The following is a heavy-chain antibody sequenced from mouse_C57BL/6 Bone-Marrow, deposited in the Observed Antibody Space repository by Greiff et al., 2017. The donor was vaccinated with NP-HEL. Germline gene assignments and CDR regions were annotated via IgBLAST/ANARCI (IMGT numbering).Heavy chain of an antibody. D-gene: IGHD3-2*02. CDR2: IDPSDSYT. CDR3: AREAAQAVLDY. V-gene: IGHV1-59*01. Sequence: QVQLQQPGAELVRPGTSVKLSCKASGYTFTSYWMHWVKQRPGQGLEWIGVIDPSDSYTNYNQKFKGKATLTVDTSSSTAYMQLSSRTSEDSAVYYCAREAAQAVLDYWGQGTTLTVSS. J-gene: IGHJ2*01. CDR1: GYTFTSYW.